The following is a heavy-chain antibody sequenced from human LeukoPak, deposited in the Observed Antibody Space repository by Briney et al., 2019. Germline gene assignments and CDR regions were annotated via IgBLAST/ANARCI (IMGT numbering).Heavy chain of an antibody. J-gene: IGHJ4*02. Sequence: PSETLSLTCTVSGASISSGAYYWSWIRQHPGKGLECIGYIYYSGSTNYNPSLKSRVTISVDKSKNQFSLRLSSVTAADTAVYYCAKKYYYDSRPLDYWGQGTLVTVSS. D-gene: IGHD3-22*01. CDR1: GASISSGAYY. V-gene: IGHV4-31*09. CDR2: IYYSGST. CDR3: AKKYYYDSRPLDY.